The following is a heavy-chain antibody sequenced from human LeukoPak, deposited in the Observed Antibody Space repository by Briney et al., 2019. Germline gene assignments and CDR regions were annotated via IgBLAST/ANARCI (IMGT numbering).Heavy chain of an antibody. CDR1: GGSFSGYY. V-gene: IGHV4-34*01. Sequence: PSQTLSLTCAVYGGSFSGYYLSWIRQPPGKGLEWIGEINHSGSTNYNPSLKSRVTISVDTSKNQFSLKLSSVTAADTAVYYCARGLYSSSWYGIDYWGQGTLVTVSS. CDR2: INHSGST. CDR3: ARGLYSSSWYGIDY. D-gene: IGHD6-13*01. J-gene: IGHJ4*02.